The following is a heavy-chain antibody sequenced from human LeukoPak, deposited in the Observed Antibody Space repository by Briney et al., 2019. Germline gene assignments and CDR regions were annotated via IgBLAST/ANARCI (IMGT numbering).Heavy chain of an antibody. CDR3: ARYDILTGYYQDAFDI. CDR1: GGSISSSSYY. Sequence: SETLSLTCTVSGGSISSSSYYWGWIRQPPGKGLEWIGSIYYSGSTYYNPSLKSRVTISVDTSKNQFSLKLSSVTAADTAVYYCARYDILTGYYQDAFDIWGQGTMVTVSS. J-gene: IGHJ3*02. D-gene: IGHD3-9*01. V-gene: IGHV4-39*07. CDR2: IYYSGST.